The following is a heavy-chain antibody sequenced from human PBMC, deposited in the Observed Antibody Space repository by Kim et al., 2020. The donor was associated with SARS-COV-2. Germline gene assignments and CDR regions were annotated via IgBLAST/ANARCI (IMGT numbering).Heavy chain of an antibody. CDR3: ASRTAVAGIYYFDY. CDR1: GLTFSGYW. CDR2: INSDGSTT. J-gene: IGHJ4*02. Sequence: GGSLRLSCAASGLTFSGYWMHWVRQVPGKGLVWVSRINSDGSTTNYADSVKGRFTISRDNAKNTLYLQMNSLRAEDTAVYYWASRTAVAGIYYFDYWGQGTLVTVSS. D-gene: IGHD6-19*01. V-gene: IGHV3-74*01.